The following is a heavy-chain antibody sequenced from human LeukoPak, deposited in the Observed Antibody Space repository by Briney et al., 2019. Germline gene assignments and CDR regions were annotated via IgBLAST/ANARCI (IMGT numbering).Heavy chain of an antibody. CDR2: ISSRGDSI. J-gene: IGHJ4*02. Sequence: PGGSLRLSCAASGFPFNDYYMSWIRQAPGKGLEWISYISSRGDSIYYAQSVKGRFTISRDNAKKSLYLQTNSLRGEDTAVYYCARTNGGGFDYWGQGTLVTVSS. CDR3: ARTNGGGFDY. CDR1: GFPFNDYY. D-gene: IGHD2-8*01. V-gene: IGHV3-11*04.